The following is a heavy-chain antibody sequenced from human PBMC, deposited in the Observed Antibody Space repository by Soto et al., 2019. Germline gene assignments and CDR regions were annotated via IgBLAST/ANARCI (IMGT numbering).Heavy chain of an antibody. D-gene: IGHD6-19*01. CDR1: GYSISSGYY. CDR2: IYHSGST. Sequence: SETLSLTFAVSGYSISSGYYWGWIRQPPGKGLEWIGSIYHSGSTYYNPSLKSRVTISVDTSKNQFSLKLSSVTAADTAVYYCARGFGRGWYERGSFYDYWGQGTLVTVSS. J-gene: IGHJ4*02. CDR3: ARGFGRGWYERGSFYDY. V-gene: IGHV4-38-2*01.